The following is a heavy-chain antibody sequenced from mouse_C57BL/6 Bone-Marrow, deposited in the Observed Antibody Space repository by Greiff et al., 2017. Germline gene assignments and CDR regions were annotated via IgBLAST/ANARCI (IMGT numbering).Heavy chain of an antibody. CDR3: ARLWDAQFAY. V-gene: IGHV15-2*01. J-gene: IGHJ3*01. Sequence: VQLQQSGSELRSPGSSVKLSCKDFDSEVFPIAYMSWVRQKPGHGFEWIGGILPSIGRTIYGEKFEDKATLDADTLSNTSFLELNSLTSEDSAIYYCARLWDAQFAYWGQGTLVTVSA. D-gene: IGHD4-1*01. CDR2: ILPSIGRT. CDR1: DSEVFPIAY.